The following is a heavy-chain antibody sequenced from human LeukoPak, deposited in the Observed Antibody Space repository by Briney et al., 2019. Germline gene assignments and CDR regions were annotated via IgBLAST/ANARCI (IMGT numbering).Heavy chain of an antibody. V-gene: IGHV1-2*02. CDR2: INPNNGGT. CDR3: ARDHHRQTPISFDR. Sequence: ASVKVSCKASGYSFTCFYMHWVRQAPGQGLEWMGWINPNNGGTEYAHNFQGRVTMTRDTSVSTAYMELSGLRFDDTAVYYCARDHHRQTPISFDRWGKGTLVTVSS. J-gene: IGHJ5*02. CDR1: GYSFTCFY.